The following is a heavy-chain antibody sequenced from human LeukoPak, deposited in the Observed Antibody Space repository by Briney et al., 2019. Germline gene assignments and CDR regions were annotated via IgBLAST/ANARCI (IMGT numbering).Heavy chain of an antibody. D-gene: IGHD3-22*01. V-gene: IGHV3-74*01. J-gene: IGHJ6*03. Sequence: GGSLRLSCAASGFTFSSYGMHWVRQAPGKGLVWVSHINTDGSSTNYADSVKGRFTISRDNARNTLYLQVNSLRAEDTAVYYCAKVGRESSGYYYYYYYYMDVWGKGTTVTVSS. CDR3: AKVGRESSGYYYYYYYYMDV. CDR2: INTDGSST. CDR1: GFTFSSYG.